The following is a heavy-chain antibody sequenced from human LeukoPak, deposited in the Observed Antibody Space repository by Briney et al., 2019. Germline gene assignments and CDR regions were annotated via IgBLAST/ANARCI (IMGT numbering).Heavy chain of an antibody. V-gene: IGHV1-18*01. CDR2: ISAYNGNT. CDR1: GYTFTSYG. J-gene: IGHJ6*03. Sequence: GASAKVSCKASGYTFTSYGISWVRQAPGQGLEWMGWISAYNGNTNYAQKLQGRVTMTTDTSTSTAYMELRSLRSDDTAVYYCARRGSSSNYYYYMDVWGKGTTVTVSS. D-gene: IGHD6-6*01. CDR3: ARRGSSSNYYYYMDV.